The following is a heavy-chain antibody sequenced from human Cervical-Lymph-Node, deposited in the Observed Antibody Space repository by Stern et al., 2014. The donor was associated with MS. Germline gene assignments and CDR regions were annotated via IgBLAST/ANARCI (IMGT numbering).Heavy chain of an antibody. CDR3: ARDDVVVTAHFDY. Sequence: VQLGESGGGVVQPGRSLRLSCAASGFSFSTHGMHWVRPAPGKGLEWVSVIWFDGGKKYYAASVKGRFTISRDNSKNTLYLQMNSLRADDTAVYYCARDDVVVTAHFDYWGQGTLVTVSS. J-gene: IGHJ4*02. CDR2: IWFDGGKK. D-gene: IGHD2-21*02. CDR1: GFSFSTHG. V-gene: IGHV3-33*01.